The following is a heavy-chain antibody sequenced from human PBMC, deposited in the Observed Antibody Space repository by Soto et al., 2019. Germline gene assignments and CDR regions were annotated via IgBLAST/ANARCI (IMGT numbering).Heavy chain of an antibody. D-gene: IGHD6-19*01. CDR1: GGSVSSSNW. CDR3: ARVAVAGTRVDY. J-gene: IGHJ4*02. V-gene: IGHV4-4*02. CDR2: IYHSGST. Sequence: SETLSLTCAVCGGSVSSSNWWSWVRQPPGKGLEWIGEIYHSGSTNYNPSLKSRVTISVDKSKNQFSLKLSTVTAADTAVYYCARVAVAGTRVDYWGQGTLVTVSS.